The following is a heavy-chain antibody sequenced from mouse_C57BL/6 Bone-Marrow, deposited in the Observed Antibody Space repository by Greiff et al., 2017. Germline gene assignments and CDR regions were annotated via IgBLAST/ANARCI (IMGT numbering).Heavy chain of an antibody. V-gene: IGHV5-12*01. CDR1: GFTFSDYY. Sequence: EVQLVESGGGLVQPGGSLKLSCAASGFTFSDYYMYWVRQTPEKRLEWVAYISNGGGSTYYPDTVKGRFTISRDNAKNTLYLQMSRLKSEDTAMYYCARHEGLRAWFAYWGQGTLVTVSA. CDR2: ISNGGGST. J-gene: IGHJ3*01. D-gene: IGHD2-4*01. CDR3: ARHEGLRAWFAY.